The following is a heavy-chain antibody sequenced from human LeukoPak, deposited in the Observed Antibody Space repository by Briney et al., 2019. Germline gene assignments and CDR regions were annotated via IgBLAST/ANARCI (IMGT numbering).Heavy chain of an antibody. V-gene: IGHV3-66*01. J-gene: IGHJ6*03. D-gene: IGHD3-10*01. CDR2: IYSGGST. CDR3: AKGYGSEHSYYYYYMDV. CDR1: GFTVSNNY. Sequence: GGSLRLSCAASGFTVSNNYLHWVRQAPGKGLEWVSVIYSGGSTYYADAVKGRFTISRDNSKNTLYLQMSSLRAEDTAVYYCAKGYGSEHSYYYYYMDVWGKGTTVTISS.